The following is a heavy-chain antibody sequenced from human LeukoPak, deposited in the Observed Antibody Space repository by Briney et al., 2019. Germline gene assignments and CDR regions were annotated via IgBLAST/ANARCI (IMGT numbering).Heavy chain of an antibody. J-gene: IGHJ5*02. V-gene: IGHV4-30-4*08. D-gene: IGHD3-10*01. CDR2: IYYSGST. Sequence: SETLSLTCTVSGGSISSGDYYWSWIRQPPGKGLEWIGYIYYSGSTYYNPSLKSRVTISVDTSKNQFSPKLSSVTAADTAVYYCARASTMVRGVIGTNWFDPWGQGTLVTVSS. CDR3: ARASTMVRGVIGTNWFDP. CDR1: GGSISSGDYY.